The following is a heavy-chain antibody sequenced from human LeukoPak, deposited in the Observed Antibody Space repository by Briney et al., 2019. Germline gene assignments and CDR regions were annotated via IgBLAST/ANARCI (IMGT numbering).Heavy chain of an antibody. Sequence: GGSLRLSCAASGFTFSSYWMSWVRQAPGKGLEWVANIKKDGSEKYYVDSVKGRFTISRDNAKNSLYLQMNSLRAEDTAVYYCAKSKRKWELHHAFDIWGQGTMVTVSS. V-gene: IGHV3-7*01. CDR2: IKKDGSEK. CDR1: GFTFSSYW. J-gene: IGHJ3*02. D-gene: IGHD1-26*01. CDR3: AKSKRKWELHHAFDI.